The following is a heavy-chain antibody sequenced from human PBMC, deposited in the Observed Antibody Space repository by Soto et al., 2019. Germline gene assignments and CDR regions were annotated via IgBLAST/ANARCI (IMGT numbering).Heavy chain of an antibody. V-gene: IGHV3-48*03. D-gene: IGHD1-1*01. CDR1: GFTFRTSE. CDR2: ISASGNTI. Sequence: WGSLRLSCAASGFTFRTSEMNWLRQAPGKGLEWISYISASGNTIYYADSVRGRFTISRDNAKNSLYLQMNSLRAEDTAVYYCARDNDDKKSKHPNWFDTWGQGTLVTVSS. CDR3: ARDNDDKKSKHPNWFDT. J-gene: IGHJ5*02.